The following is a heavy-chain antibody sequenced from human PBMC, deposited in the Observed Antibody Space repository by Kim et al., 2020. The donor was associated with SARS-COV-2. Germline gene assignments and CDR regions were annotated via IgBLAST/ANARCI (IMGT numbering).Heavy chain of an antibody. CDR3: AREGCSSTSCYSDY. D-gene: IGHD2-2*02. CDR1: GFTVSSNY. J-gene: IGHJ4*02. CDR2: IYSGGST. Sequence: GSLRLSRAASGFTVSSNYMSWVRQAPGKGLEWVSVIYSGGSTYYADSVKGRFTISRDNSKNTLYLQMNSLRAEDTAVYYCAREGCSSTSCYSDYWGQGT. V-gene: IGHV3-53*01.